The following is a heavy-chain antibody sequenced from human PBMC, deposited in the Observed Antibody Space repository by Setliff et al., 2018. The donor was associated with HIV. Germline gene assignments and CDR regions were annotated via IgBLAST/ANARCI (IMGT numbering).Heavy chain of an antibody. J-gene: IGHJ4*02. CDR1: GGTFSSYA. V-gene: IGHV1-69*06. CDR3: AREGAVGATKGFDY. CDR2: IIPIFGTA. Sequence: SVKVSCKASGGTFSSYAISWVRQAPGQGLGWMGRIIPIFGTANYAQKFQGRVTITADKSTSTAYMELSSLRSEDTAVYYCAREGAVGATKGFDYWGQGTLVTVSS. D-gene: IGHD1-26*01.